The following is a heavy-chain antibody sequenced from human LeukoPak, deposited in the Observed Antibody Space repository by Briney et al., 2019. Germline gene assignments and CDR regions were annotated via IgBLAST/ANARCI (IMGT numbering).Heavy chain of an antibody. D-gene: IGHD3-10*02. CDR1: GFTFSSYW. J-gene: IGHJ6*03. V-gene: IGHV3-7*01. CDR2: INQDGSVK. CDR3: TRDSQDSYVYYMVV. Sequence: GGSLRLSCAASGFTFSSYWMSWVRQAPGKGLEWVANINQDGSVKYYVDSVKGRFTISRDSAKNSLYLQMNSLRAEDTAVYYCTRDSQDSYVYYMVVWGKGTTVTVSS.